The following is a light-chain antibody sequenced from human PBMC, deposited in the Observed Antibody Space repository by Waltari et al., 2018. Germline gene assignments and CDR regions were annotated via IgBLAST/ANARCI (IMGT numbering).Light chain of an antibody. CDR1: SGDIGTYDH. CDR3: SSYAGNYIYV. J-gene: IGLJ1*01. V-gene: IGLV2-8*01. Sequence: QSALTQPPSASGSPGQSVTISCTGTSGDIGTYDHVPWYQQHPGKAPKAIVYAVTKPPSGVPDRFSGSKSGDTAFLTVSGLQAEDEADYYCSSYAGNYIYVFGTGTEVTVL. CDR2: AVT.